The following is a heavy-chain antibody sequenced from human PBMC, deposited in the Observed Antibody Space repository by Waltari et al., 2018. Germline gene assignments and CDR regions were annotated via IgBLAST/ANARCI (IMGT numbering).Heavy chain of an antibody. CDR3: AKGTTIPLDY. CDR2: IRYDGSNK. Sequence: QVQLVESGGGVVQPGGSLRLSCAASGFIFSSYGMHWVRQAPGKGLEWVAFIRYDGSNKYYADSVKGRFSISRDNSKNTLYLQMNSLRAEDTAVYYCAKGTTIPLDYWGQGTLVTVSS. D-gene: IGHD5-12*01. CDR1: GFIFSSYG. J-gene: IGHJ4*02. V-gene: IGHV3-30*02.